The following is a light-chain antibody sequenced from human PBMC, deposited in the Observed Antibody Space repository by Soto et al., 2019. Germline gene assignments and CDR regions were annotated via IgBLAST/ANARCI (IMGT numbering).Light chain of an antibody. J-gene: IGLJ3*02. CDR2: EVT. CDR1: SSDVGGFDY. V-gene: IGLV2-14*01. CDR3: SSYTSSSSLGV. Sequence: HSALTQPASVSGSPGQSITISCTGTSSDVGGFDYVSWYQQYPGKGPKLIIYEVTNRPSGVSNRFSGSKSGNTASLTISGLQAEDEATYHCSSYTSSSSLGVFGGGTKLTVL.